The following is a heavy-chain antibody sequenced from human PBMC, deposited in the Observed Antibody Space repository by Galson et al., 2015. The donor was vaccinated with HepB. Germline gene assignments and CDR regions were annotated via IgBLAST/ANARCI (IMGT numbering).Heavy chain of an antibody. CDR2: ISYDGNNK. CDR3: AKDGAYSSSWYLDYSYMDV. V-gene: IGHV3-30*18. D-gene: IGHD6-13*01. CDR1: GFTFSSYG. Sequence: SLRLSCAASGFTFSSYGMHWVRQAPGKGLEWLAVISYDGNNKYIADSVKGRFTISRDNSKNTLYLQMNSLRAEDTAVFYCAKDGAYSSSWYLDYSYMDVWGRGTTVTGSS. J-gene: IGHJ6*03.